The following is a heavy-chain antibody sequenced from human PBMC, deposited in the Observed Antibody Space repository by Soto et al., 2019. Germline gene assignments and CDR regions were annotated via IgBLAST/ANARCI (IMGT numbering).Heavy chain of an antibody. Sequence: EVQLVESGGGVVRPGGSLRLSCAASGFTFDDYGMSWVRQAPGKGLEWVSGINWSGGSTGYGDSVKGRFTISRDNAKNTLYLQMNSLRAEDTALYYCARDVGMTTVTKEYLQQWGQGTLVTVSS. CDR3: ARDVGMTTVTKEYLQQ. V-gene: IGHV3-20*04. CDR2: INWSGGST. CDR1: GFTFDDYG. D-gene: IGHD4-17*01. J-gene: IGHJ1*01.